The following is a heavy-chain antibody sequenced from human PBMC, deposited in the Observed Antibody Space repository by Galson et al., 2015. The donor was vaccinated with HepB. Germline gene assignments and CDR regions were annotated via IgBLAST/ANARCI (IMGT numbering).Heavy chain of an antibody. V-gene: IGHV3-7*01. J-gene: IGHJ4*02. CDR3: ARTYYDFWSGYWDY. CDR1: GFTFSSYW. Sequence: SLRLSCAASGFTFSSYWMSWVRQAPGKGLEWVANIKQDGSEKYYVDSVKGRFTISRDNAKNSLYLQMNSLRAEDTAVYYCARTYYDFWSGYWDYWGQGTLVTVSS. D-gene: IGHD3-3*01. CDR2: IKQDGSEK.